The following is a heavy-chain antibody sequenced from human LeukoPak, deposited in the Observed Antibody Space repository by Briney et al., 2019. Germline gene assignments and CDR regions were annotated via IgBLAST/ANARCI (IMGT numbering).Heavy chain of an antibody. CDR1: GYTLTELS. D-gene: IGHD6-6*01. CDR2: FDPEDGET. J-gene: IGHJ5*02. V-gene: IGHV1-24*01. CDR3: AKVKYSSSSDGYNWFDP. Sequence: GASVKVSCKVSGYTLTELSMHWVRQAPGKGLEWMGGFDPEDGETIYAQKFQGRVTMTEDTSTDTAYMELSSLRSEDTAVYYCAKVKYSSSSDGYNWFDPWGQGTLVTVSS.